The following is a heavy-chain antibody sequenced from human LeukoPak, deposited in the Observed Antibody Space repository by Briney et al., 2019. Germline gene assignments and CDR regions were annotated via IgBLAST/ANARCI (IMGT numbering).Heavy chain of an antibody. D-gene: IGHD3-10*01. Sequence: GGSLRLSCAASGFTFSSYSMNWVRQAPGKGLEWVSSISSSSSYIYYADSAKGRFTISRDNAKNSLYLQMNSLRAEDTAVYYCARGRWDYGSGSYYPLPYWGQGTLVTVSS. CDR1: GFTFSSYS. V-gene: IGHV3-21*01. J-gene: IGHJ4*02. CDR2: ISSSSSYI. CDR3: ARGRWDYGSGSYYPLPY.